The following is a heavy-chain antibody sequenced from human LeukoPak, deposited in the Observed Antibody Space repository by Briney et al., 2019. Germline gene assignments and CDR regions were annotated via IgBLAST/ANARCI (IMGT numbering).Heavy chain of an antibody. Sequence: SETLSLTCAVYGGSFSGYYWSWIRQPPGKGLEWIGEINHSGSTNYNPSLKSRVTISVDTSKDQFSLKLSSVTAADTVVYYCASTARAYCSSTSCYTGRIGWFDPWGQGTLVTVSS. V-gene: IGHV4-34*01. CDR1: GGSFSGYY. D-gene: IGHD2-2*02. CDR2: INHSGST. J-gene: IGHJ5*02. CDR3: ASTARAYCSSTSCYTGRIGWFDP.